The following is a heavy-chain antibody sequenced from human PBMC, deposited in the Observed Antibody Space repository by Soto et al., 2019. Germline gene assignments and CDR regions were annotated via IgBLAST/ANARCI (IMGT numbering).Heavy chain of an antibody. V-gene: IGHV3-23*01. D-gene: IGHD1-26*01. J-gene: IGHJ4*02. Sequence: GGSLRLSCVASGITFGSRAMAWVRQAPGKGLEWVSSIAGSGGDISYADSVKGRFTISRDNSKNTLYLQMDSLRAEDTAIYYCAKKYRGTYPFDYWGQGTLVTVSS. CDR1: GITFGSRA. CDR2: IAGSGGDI. CDR3: AKKYRGTYPFDY.